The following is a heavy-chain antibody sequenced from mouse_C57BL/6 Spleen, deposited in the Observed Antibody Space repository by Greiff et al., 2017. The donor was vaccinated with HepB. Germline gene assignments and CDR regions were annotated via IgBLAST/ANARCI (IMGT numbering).Heavy chain of an antibody. Sequence: QVQLKESGPGLVQPSQSLSITCTVSGLSFPSYGVHWARQSSGKGLEWLGVIWRGGSTDYNAAFIYRLSISKDNFKIQVFFKMNSLQTDDTAIYYCARNGAYAREYWGQGTSFTVSS. CDR2: IWRGGST. J-gene: IGHJ4*01. CDR3: ARNGAYAREY. CDR1: GLSFPSYG. V-gene: IGHV2-2*01.